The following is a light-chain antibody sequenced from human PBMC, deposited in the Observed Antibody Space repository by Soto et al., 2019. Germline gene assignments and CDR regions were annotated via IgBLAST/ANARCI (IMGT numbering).Light chain of an antibody. V-gene: IGKV1-9*01. Sequence: IQLTQSPSSLSASVGDRVIITCRASEGIVNYLAWYQHRPGKAPKLLIYGASTLQDGVPSRFTGSGSGTDFNLTISNLQPEDFATYHCQQLFRYPLAFGQGTRLEMK. CDR2: GAS. CDR3: QQLFRYPLA. CDR1: EGIVNY. J-gene: IGKJ5*01.